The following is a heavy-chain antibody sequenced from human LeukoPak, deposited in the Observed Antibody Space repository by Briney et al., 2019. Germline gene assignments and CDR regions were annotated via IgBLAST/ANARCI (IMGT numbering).Heavy chain of an antibody. CDR1: GFTVSNNF. CDR3: ARIRGREPPYCSGGSCYSDTY. V-gene: IGHV3-11*04. Sequence: GGSLRLSCAASGFTVSNNFMSWVRQAPGKGLEWVSYISSSGSTIYYADSVKGRFTISRDNAKNSLYLQMNSLRAEDTAVYYCARIRGREPPYCSGGSCYSDTYWGQGTLVTVSS. J-gene: IGHJ4*02. D-gene: IGHD2-15*01. CDR2: ISSSGSTI.